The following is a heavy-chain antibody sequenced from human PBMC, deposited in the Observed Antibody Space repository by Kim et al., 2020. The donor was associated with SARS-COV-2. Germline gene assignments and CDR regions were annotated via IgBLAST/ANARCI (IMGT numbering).Heavy chain of an antibody. CDR1: GYTFTSYA. CDR3: ARDLQQLAYWYFDL. D-gene: IGHD6-13*01. J-gene: IGHJ2*01. V-gene: IGHV7-4-1*02. CDR2: INTNTGNP. Sequence: ASVKVSCKASGYTFTSYAMNWVRQAPGQGLEWMGWINTNTGNPTYAQGFTGRFVFSLDTSVSTAYLQISSLKAEDTAVYYCARDLQQLAYWYFDLWGRGTLVTVSS.